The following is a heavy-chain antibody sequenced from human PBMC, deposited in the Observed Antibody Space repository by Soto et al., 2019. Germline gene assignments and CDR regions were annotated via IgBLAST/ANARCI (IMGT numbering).Heavy chain of an antibody. J-gene: IGHJ6*02. V-gene: IGHV1-69*13. CDR3: ASSRRACKGGDYYYGMDV. D-gene: IGHD3-16*01. Sequence: ASVKVSCKASGGTFSSYAISWVRQAPGQGLEWMGGIIPIFGTANYAQKFQGRVTITADESTSTAYMELSSLRSEDTAVYYCASSRRACKGGDYYYGMDVWGQGTTVTVSS. CDR2: IIPIFGTA. CDR1: GGTFSSYA.